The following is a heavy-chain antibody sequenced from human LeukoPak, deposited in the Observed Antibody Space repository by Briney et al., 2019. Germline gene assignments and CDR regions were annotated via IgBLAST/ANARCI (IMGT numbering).Heavy chain of an antibody. CDR3: ARRLGECSSTGGYSWCDP. J-gene: IGHJ5*02. CDR1: GGSVSSGSYY. V-gene: IGHV4-61*01. CDR2: IHCSGSP. Sequence: SETLSLTCTVSGGSVSSGSYYWSWIRQPPGKGLEWIGYIHCSGSPNYTPSLKSRVTISVDTSKNQFSLNLSSVTAADTALYYCARRLGECSSTGGYSWCDPWGQGTLGTVSS. D-gene: IGHD2-2*01.